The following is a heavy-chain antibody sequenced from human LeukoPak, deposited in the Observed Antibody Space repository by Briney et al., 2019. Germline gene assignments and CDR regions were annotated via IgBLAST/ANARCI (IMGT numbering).Heavy chain of an antibody. CDR2: ISAYNGHT. J-gene: IGHJ5*02. V-gene: IGHV1-18*01. Sequence: ASVKVSRKASGYSFTNYGFKWVRQAPGQGLEWLGWISAYNGHTIYGQKFQGKVTMTTDTSTSTAYMELWNLMSDDTAVYYCARDQQVGIAAVDSWFDPGGQGTLVTVSS. CDR1: GYSFTNYG. D-gene: IGHD6-13*01. CDR3: ARDQQVGIAAVDSWFDP.